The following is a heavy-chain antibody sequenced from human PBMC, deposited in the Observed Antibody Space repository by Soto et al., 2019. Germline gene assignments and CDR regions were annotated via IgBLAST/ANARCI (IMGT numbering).Heavy chain of an antibody. Sequence: SVTLSHTSDVYRGSVNCYYSNLLRTPHRKGLEWIGEINHTGGTHYNPSLKSRVTMSVDTSKNQFSLRLSSVTAADTAIYYCATRITVFGLLIPPFDPWGQGTQVTVSS. CDR3: ATRITVFGLLIPPFDP. CDR1: RGSVNCYY. D-gene: IGHD3-3*01. J-gene: IGHJ5*02. V-gene: IGHV4-34*01. CDR2: INHTGGT.